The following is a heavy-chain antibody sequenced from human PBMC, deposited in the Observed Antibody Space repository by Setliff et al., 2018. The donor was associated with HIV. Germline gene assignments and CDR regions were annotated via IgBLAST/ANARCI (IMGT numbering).Heavy chain of an antibody. CDR1: GGSFSGYF. CDR2: ISYSGST. V-gene: IGHV4-59*01. J-gene: IGHJ4*02. CDR3: ARQVGDDYGGYDLWDYYFDL. Sequence: SETLSLTCAVYGGSFSGYFWSWIRQPPGKGPEWIGYISYSGSTNYNPSLQSRVTISLDTSKNQFSLKLSSVTAADTAVYYCARQVGDDYGGYDLWDYYFDLWGQGTLVTVSS. D-gene: IGHD4-17*01.